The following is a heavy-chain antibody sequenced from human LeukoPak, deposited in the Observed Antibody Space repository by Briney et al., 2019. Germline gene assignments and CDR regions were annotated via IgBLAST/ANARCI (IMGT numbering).Heavy chain of an antibody. CDR3: AKGMGYASGSSYSYYYYMDV. J-gene: IGHJ6*03. CDR2: ISRSGGST. D-gene: IGHD3-10*01. V-gene: IGHV3-23*01. Sequence: PGGSLRLSCTVSGFTVSSNSMSWVRQAPGKGLEWVSSISRSGGSTHYADSVKGRFTISRDNSKNMLSLQMNSLRAEDTAVYYCAKGMGYASGSSYSYYYYMDVWGKGTTVTISS. CDR1: GFTVSSNS.